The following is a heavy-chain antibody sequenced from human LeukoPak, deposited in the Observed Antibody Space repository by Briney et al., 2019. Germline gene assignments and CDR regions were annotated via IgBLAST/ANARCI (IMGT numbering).Heavy chain of an antibody. Sequence: ASVKVPCKASGYTFTSYDINWVRQATGQGLEWMGWMNPNSGNTGYAQKFQGRVTMTRNTSISTAYMELSSLRSEDTAVYYCARGLAAAGTFYYYGMDVWGQGTTVTVSS. CDR3: ARGLAAAGTFYYYGMDV. V-gene: IGHV1-8*01. D-gene: IGHD6-13*01. CDR1: GYTFTSYD. CDR2: MNPNSGNT. J-gene: IGHJ6*02.